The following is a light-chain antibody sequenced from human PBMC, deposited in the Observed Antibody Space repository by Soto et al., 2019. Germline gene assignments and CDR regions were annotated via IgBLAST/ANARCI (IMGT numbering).Light chain of an antibody. CDR3: QQRSHWPPA. V-gene: IGKV3-11*01. Sequence: EIVLTQSPATLSLSPGERATLSCRASQSVSSYLAWYQRKPGQAPRLLIYDASNRATGIPARFSGSGSGTDFTLTIRSLEPEDFAVYYCQQRSHWPPAFGQGTKLEIK. CDR2: DAS. CDR1: QSVSSY. J-gene: IGKJ2*01.